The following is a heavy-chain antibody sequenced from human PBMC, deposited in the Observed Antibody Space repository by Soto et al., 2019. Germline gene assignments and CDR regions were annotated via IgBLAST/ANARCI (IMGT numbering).Heavy chain of an antibody. J-gene: IGHJ3*02. CDR1: GGSISSYY. CDR2: IYYSGGT. D-gene: IGHD2-2*01. CDR3: AGTRDDCSSTSCHDAFDI. V-gene: IGHV4-59*08. Sequence: SETLSLTCTVSGGSISSYYWSWIRQPPGKGLEWIGYIYYSGGTNYNPSLKSRVTISVDTSKNQFSLKLSSVTAADTAVYYCAGTRDDCSSTSCHDAFDIWGQGTMVTVSS.